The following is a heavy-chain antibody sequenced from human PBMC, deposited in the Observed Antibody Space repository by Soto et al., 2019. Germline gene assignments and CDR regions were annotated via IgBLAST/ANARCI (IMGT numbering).Heavy chain of an antibody. J-gene: IGHJ5*02. Sequence: EVQLLESGGGLVQPGGSLRLSCAASGFPFSSRAMSWVRQAPGKGLEWVSAISGSGTITYYADSVKGRFTISRDTSKNTLYLLRSSLRADDTAVYYCAEWARYCSGADCRAWGQGTLVTVSS. CDR3: AEWARYCSGADCRA. V-gene: IGHV3-23*01. D-gene: IGHD2-15*01. CDR2: ISGSGTIT. CDR1: GFPFSSRA.